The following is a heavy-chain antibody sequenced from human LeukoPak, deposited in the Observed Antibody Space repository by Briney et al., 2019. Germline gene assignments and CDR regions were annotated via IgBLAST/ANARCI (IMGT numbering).Heavy chain of an antibody. CDR2: INSDGSST. CDR3: SVGATTGDY. V-gene: IGHV3-74*01. J-gene: IGHJ4*02. D-gene: IGHD1-26*01. Sequence: GGSLRLSCAASGFTFSSYWMHWVRQAPGKGLVWVSRINSDGSSTSYADSVRGRFTISRDNAKNTLYLQMNSLRAEDTAVYYCSVGATTGDYWGQETLVTVSS. CDR1: GFTFSSYW.